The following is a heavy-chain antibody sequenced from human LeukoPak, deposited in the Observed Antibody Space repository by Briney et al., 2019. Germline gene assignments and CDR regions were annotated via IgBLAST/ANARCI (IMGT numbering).Heavy chain of an antibody. V-gene: IGHV3-73*01. J-gene: IGHJ4*02. Sequence: PGGSLRLSCAASGFTVSNNYMSWVRQASGKGLEWVGRIRSKANSYATAYAASVKGRFTISRDDSKNTAYLQMNSLKTEDTAVYYCTRPRGTSGDNMSTDYWGQGTLVTVSS. CDR3: TRPRGTSGDNMSTDY. CDR2: IRSKANSYAT. D-gene: IGHD4-17*01. CDR1: GFTVSNNY.